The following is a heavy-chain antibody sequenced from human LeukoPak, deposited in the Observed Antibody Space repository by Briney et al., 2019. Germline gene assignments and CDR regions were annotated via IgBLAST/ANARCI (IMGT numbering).Heavy chain of an antibody. CDR3: AKDFRYDSSGRIDY. V-gene: IGHV3-30*18. CDR1: GFTFSSYG. J-gene: IGHJ4*02. CDR2: ISYDGSNK. Sequence: SGGSLRLSCAASGFTFSSYGMHWVRQAPGKGLGWVAVISYDGSNKYYADSVKGRFTISRDNSKNTLYLQMNSLRAEDTAVYYCAKDFRYDSSGRIDYWGQGTLVTVSS. D-gene: IGHD3-22*01.